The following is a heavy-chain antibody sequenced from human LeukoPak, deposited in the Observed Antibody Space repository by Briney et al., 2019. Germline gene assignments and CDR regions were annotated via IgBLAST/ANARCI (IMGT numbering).Heavy chain of an antibody. CDR1: GFTLSKHW. Sequence: GGSLRLSCAASGFTLSKHWMTWVRQAPGKGLECVAIIKQDGSEKYYVNSVKGRFTISRDNAKNSLYLQMNSLRVEDTAVYYCARDGGPGSYRDNDYWGQGTLVTVSS. CDR2: IKQDGSEK. D-gene: IGHD1-26*01. CDR3: ARDGGPGSYRDNDY. V-gene: IGHV3-7*03. J-gene: IGHJ4*02.